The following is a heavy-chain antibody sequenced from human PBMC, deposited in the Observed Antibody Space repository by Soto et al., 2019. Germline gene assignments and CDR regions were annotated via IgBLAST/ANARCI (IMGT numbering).Heavy chain of an antibody. V-gene: IGHV3-23*01. Sequence: EVQLLESGGGLVQPGESLRLSCAASGFSLSNYAISWVRQAPGKGLEWVSVISVRGGTLTAGAVKNRSTISRDHSKNTLHQEMNSLRGEDAAVYYCALQQGSGTPYYYSMDVWGQGTTVTVSS. J-gene: IGHJ6*02. CDR1: GFSLSNYA. CDR3: ALQQGSGTPYYYSMDV. D-gene: IGHD3-10*01. CDR2: ISVRGGT.